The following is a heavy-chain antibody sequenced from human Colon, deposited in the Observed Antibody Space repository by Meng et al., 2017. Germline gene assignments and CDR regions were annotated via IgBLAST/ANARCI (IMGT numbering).Heavy chain of an antibody. J-gene: IGHJ2*01. D-gene: IGHD5-18*01. CDR1: GGSASSSSFY. Sequence: QLQVLESGPGLVKPSETRSLTCSVPGGSASSSSFYWVWIRQPPGMTLEWISSIDYTSYVHYNASIKSRVTISIDTSKKQISLKLNSVTAADTAVYYCTRGTYTFGHYWYFDLWGHGTLVTVSS. CDR3: TRGTYTFGHYWYFDL. CDR2: IDYTSYV. V-gene: IGHV4-39*01.